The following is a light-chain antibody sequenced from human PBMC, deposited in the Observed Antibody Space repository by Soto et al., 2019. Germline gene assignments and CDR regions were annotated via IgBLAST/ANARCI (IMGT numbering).Light chain of an antibody. CDR2: EGS. CDR1: SSDVGSYNL. Sequence: QSVLTQPASVSGSPGQSITISCTGTSSDVGSYNLVSWYQQHPGKAPKLMIYEGSKRPSGVSNRFSGSKSGNTASLTISGLQAEYEADYYCCSYAGSPTSNCVFGGGTKLTVL. CDR3: CSYAGSPTSNCV. J-gene: IGLJ3*02. V-gene: IGLV2-23*01.